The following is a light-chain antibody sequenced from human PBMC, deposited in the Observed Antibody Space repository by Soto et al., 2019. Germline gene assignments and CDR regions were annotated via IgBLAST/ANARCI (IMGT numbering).Light chain of an antibody. V-gene: IGKV1-5*03. J-gene: IGKJ2*01. CDR3: QQYHSYYT. Sequence: DIQMTQSPSTLSASVGDRVTITCRASQSISSWLAWYQQKPGKAPKLLIYKASSLESGVPSRFSGSGSGTEVTLTISSLQPDDFATYYCQQYHSYYTFGQGTKLEIK. CDR2: KAS. CDR1: QSISSW.